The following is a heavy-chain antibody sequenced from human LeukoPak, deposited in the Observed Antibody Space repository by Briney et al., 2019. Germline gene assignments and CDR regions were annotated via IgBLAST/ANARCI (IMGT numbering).Heavy chain of an antibody. CDR2: IYYSGST. CDR1: GGSISSYY. Sequence: SETLSLTCAVSGGSISSYYWSWIRQPPGKGLEWIGYIYYSGSTNYNPSLKSRVTISVDTSKNQFSLKLSSVTASYSAGLYGARVNFLAAAGPHIDYWGQGTLVTVSS. V-gene: IGHV4-59*01. D-gene: IGHD6-13*01. J-gene: IGHJ4*02. CDR3: ARVNFLAAAGPHIDY.